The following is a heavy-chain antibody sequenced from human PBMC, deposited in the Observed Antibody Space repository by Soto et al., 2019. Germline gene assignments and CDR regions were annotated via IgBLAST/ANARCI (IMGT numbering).Heavy chain of an antibody. CDR2: IYYSGTT. D-gene: IGHD2-21*02. J-gene: IGHJ6*02. V-gene: IGHV4-31*03. CDR3: ARDSLMATRGTARYYYGLDV. Sequence: KPSETLSLTCTVSGGSIRSGGYYWTWIRHFPGKGLEWIGNIYYSGTTYYNPSLKSRLTMSVDTSKNQFSLRLNSVTAADTAMYFCARDSLMATRGTARYYYGLDVWGQGTTVTVSS. CDR1: GGSIRSGGYY.